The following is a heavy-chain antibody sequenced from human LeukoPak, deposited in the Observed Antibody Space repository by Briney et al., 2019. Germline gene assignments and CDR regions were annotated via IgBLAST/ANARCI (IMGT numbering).Heavy chain of an antibody. D-gene: IGHD6-19*01. V-gene: IGHV4-4*07. CDR1: GDSMRKYC. J-gene: IGHJ4*02. CDR3: ASGGMAGRWPLNY. CDR2: IYASGDT. Sequence: SETLSLTCTVSGDSMRKYCWSWIRQPAGKGLEWIGRIYASGDTKYNPSLKSRVAMSADTSKNYFSLKLASVTAADTAVYYCASGGMAGRWPLNYWGRGTLVTVSS.